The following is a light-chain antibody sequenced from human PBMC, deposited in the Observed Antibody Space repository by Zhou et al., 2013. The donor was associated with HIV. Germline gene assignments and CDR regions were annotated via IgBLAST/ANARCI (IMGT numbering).Light chain of an antibody. CDR2: AAS. CDR1: QGISNY. Sequence: DIQMTQSPSTLSASVGDRVTITCRARQGISNYLAWYQQRPGNVPKLLIYAASTLQSGVPSRFSGSGSGTDFTLTISSLQPEDVATYYCQKYSSAPFTFGPGTKVDIK. J-gene: IGKJ3*01. V-gene: IGKV1-27*01. CDR3: QKYSSAPFT.